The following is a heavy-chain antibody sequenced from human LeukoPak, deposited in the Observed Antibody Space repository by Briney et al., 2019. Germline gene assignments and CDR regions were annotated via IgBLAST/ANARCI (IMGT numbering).Heavy chain of an antibody. CDR2: ISGSGGST. Sequence: GGSLRLSCAASGFTFSSYAMSWVRQAPGKGLEWVSAISGSGGSTYYADSVKGRFTISRDNSKNTLYLQMNSLRVEDTAVYFCARDPGAFPYFFDCWGQGTLVTVSS. CDR3: ARDPGAFPYFFDC. CDR1: GFTFSSYA. D-gene: IGHD4/OR15-4a*01. J-gene: IGHJ4*02. V-gene: IGHV3-23*01.